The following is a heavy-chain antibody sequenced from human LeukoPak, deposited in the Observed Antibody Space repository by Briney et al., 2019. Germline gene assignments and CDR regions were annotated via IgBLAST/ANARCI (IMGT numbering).Heavy chain of an antibody. CDR1: GGSISSYY. J-gene: IGHJ5*02. CDR3: ARSADQWLVRVSWFDP. D-gene: IGHD6-19*01. CDR2: IYYSGST. V-gene: IGHV4-59*01. Sequence: SETLSLTCTVSGGSISSYYWSWIRQPPRKGLEWIGYIYYSGSTNYNPSLKSRVTISVDTSKNQFSLKLSSVTAADTAVYYCARSADQWLVRVSWFDPWGQGTLVTVSS.